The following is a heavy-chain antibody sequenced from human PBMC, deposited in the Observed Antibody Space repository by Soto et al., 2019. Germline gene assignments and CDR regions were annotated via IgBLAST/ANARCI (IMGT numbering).Heavy chain of an antibody. Sequence: QITFKESGTTLVKPTQNLTLTCTFSGFSLSARGMAVGWIRQPPGKALEWLALIYWDDDKCFSPCLKSRLTITNDTSKNQAVLAMTNLDPVDTATYYNGHLHYYDSGSQHFDYWGQVTLLIVAS. CDR2: IYWDDDK. CDR3: GHLHYYDSGSQHFDY. CDR1: GFSLSARGMA. J-gene: IGHJ4*02. D-gene: IGHD3-10*01. V-gene: IGHV2-5*02.